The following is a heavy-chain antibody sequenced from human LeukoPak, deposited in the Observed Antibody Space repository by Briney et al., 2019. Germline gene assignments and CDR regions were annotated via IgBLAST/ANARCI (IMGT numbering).Heavy chain of an antibody. V-gene: IGHV3-20*04. CDR2: ITWDSETT. CDR3: ARAYTNTRHYYYYYMDV. Sequence: GGSLILSCAASGFTFDDYGMSWVRQGPGKGLEWVCGITWDSETTGYADSVKGRFTISRDNAKNSLYLQMNSLRAEDTALYYCARAYTNTRHYYYYYMDVWGKGTTVTVSS. J-gene: IGHJ6*03. D-gene: IGHD2-2*02. CDR1: GFTFDDYG.